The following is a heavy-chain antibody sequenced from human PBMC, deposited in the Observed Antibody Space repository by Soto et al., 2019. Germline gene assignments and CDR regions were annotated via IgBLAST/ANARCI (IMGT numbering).Heavy chain of an antibody. CDR3: GRGPMVRGVMGRNYWYFDL. D-gene: IGHD3-10*01. CDR1: GFTFSSYD. J-gene: IGHJ2*01. CDR2: IGTAGDT. Sequence: EVHLVESGGGLVQPGGSLRLSCAASGFTFSSYDMHWVRQATGKGLEWVSAIGTAGDTYYPGSVKGRFTISRENAKNSLYLQMNSLRAEDTAVYYCGRGPMVRGVMGRNYWYFDLWGRGTLVTVSS. V-gene: IGHV3-13*01.